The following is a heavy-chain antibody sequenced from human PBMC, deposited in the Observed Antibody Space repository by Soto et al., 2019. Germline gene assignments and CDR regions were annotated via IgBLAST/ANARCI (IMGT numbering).Heavy chain of an antibody. J-gene: IGHJ5*02. CDR3: AREDYSSGWYSSWFDP. D-gene: IGHD6-19*01. V-gene: IGHV3-48*01. CDR1: GFTFSSYS. CDR2: ISSSSSTI. Sequence: EVQLVESGGGLVQPGGSLRLSCAASGFTFSSYSMNWVRQAPGKGLEWVSYISSSSSTIYYADSVKGRFTISRDNAKNSLYLQMNSLRAEDTAVYYCAREDYSSGWYSSWFDPWGQGTLVTVSS.